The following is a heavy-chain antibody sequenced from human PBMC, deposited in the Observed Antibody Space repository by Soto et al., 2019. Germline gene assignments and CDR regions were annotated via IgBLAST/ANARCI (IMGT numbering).Heavy chain of an antibody. Sequence: QVQLQESGPGLVKPSQTLSLTCTVSGGSISSGDDFWTWIRQPPGKGLEWIGYIYYSGSTYYNPYLKSRLTMSVDTSKNQFCLKLSSVTAADTAVYYCARDRAKWKDYYYYGMDVWGQGTTVTVSS. CDR3: ARDRAKWKDYYYYGMDV. J-gene: IGHJ6*02. CDR2: IYYSGST. D-gene: IGHD1-20*01. V-gene: IGHV4-30-4*01. CDR1: GGSISSGDDF.